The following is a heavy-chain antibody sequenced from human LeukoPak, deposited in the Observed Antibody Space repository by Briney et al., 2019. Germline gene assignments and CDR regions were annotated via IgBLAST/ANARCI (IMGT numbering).Heavy chain of an antibody. CDR1: GGSISSSSYY. Sequence: SETLSLTCTVPGGSISSSSYYWGWIRQPPGKGLEWIGSIYYTGDTYYNSSLKSRVTISVDTSKNQFSLKLSSVTAADTALYYCARLRGYTDGNPGYWGQGSLVTVSS. CDR3: ARLRGYTDGNPGY. CDR2: IYYTGDT. V-gene: IGHV4-39*01. J-gene: IGHJ4*02. D-gene: IGHD5-12*01.